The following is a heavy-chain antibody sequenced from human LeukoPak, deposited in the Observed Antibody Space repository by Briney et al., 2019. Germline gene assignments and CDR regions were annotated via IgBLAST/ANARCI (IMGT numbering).Heavy chain of an antibody. J-gene: IGHJ3*02. CDR1: GGSISSYY. D-gene: IGHD2-21*02. CDR2: IYTSGST. V-gene: IGHV4-4*07. CDR3: ARDPLPRAYCGGDCVTGAFDI. Sequence: SETLSLTCTVSGGSISSYYWSWIRQPAGKGLEWIGRIYTSGSTNYNPSLKSRVTMSVDTSKNQFSLKLSSVTAADTAVYYCARDPLPRAYCGGDCVTGAFDIWGQGTMVTVSS.